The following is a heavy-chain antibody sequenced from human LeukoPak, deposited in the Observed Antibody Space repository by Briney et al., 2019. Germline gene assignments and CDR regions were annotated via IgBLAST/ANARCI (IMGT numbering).Heavy chain of an antibody. Sequence: GGSLRLSCAASGVTVSSNYRSWVRQAPGKGLEWVSVIYSGGSTYYADSVKGRFTISRDNAKNSLYLQMNSLRAEDTAVYYCASGGMRGATRLLFVYWGQGTLVTVSS. CDR3: ASGGMRGATRLLFVY. V-gene: IGHV3-66*01. CDR1: GVTVSSNY. J-gene: IGHJ4*02. D-gene: IGHD6-6*01. CDR2: IYSGGST.